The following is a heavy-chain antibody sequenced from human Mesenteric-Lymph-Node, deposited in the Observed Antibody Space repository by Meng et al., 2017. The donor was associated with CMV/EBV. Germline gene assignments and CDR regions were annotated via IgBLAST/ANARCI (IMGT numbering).Heavy chain of an antibody. CDR3: AKDRPERSTTSCLDY. Sequence: LSLTCAASGFTFSSYGMQWVRQAPGKGLEWVAGIWYDGTSKYYTDSVKGRFTISRDNSKNTLYLPMNSLRAEDAAVYYCAKDRPERSTTSCLDYWGQGTLVTVSS. J-gene: IGHJ4*02. V-gene: IGHV3-33*06. D-gene: IGHD2/OR15-2a*01. CDR1: GFTFSSYG. CDR2: IWYDGTSK.